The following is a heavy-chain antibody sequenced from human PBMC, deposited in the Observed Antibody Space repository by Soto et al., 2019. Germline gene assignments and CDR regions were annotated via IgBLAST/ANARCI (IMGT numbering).Heavy chain of an antibody. CDR2: ISWNSGRI. Sequence: EVQLVESGGGLVQPGRSLRLSCAASGFSFDDYAMHWVRQAPGKGLEWVSGISWNSGRIGYADSVKGRFTISRDNAKNSLYLEMNSLRTEDTALYYCAKEGSKVLVYGLDVWGQGTTVTVSS. V-gene: IGHV3-9*01. D-gene: IGHD6-6*01. CDR3: AKEGSKVLVYGLDV. CDR1: GFSFDDYA. J-gene: IGHJ6*02.